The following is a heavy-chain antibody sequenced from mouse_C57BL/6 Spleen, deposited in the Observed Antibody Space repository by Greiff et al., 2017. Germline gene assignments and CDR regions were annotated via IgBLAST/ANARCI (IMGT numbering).Heavy chain of an antibody. D-gene: IGHD1-1*01. Sequence: VQVVESGPGLVAPSQSLSITCTVSGFSLTSYGVHWVRQPPGKGLEWLVVIWSDGSTTYNSALKSRLSISKHNSKSQVFLKMNSLQTDDTAMYYCARHYYGSSLYFDYWGQGTTLTVSS. V-gene: IGHV2-6-1*01. CDR3: ARHYYGSSLYFDY. CDR1: GFSLTSYG. CDR2: IWSDGST. J-gene: IGHJ2*01.